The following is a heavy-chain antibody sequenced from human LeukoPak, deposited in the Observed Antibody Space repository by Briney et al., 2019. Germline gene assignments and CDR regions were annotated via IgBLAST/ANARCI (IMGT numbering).Heavy chain of an antibody. V-gene: IGHV3-48*04. Sequence: PGGSLRLSCASSGFTFTSYSMNWVRQAPGKGLEWVSYISSSSSTIYYADSVKGRFTIFRDNAKNSLYLQMNSLRAEDTAVYYCARDRGIGVTPSYFDYWGQGTLVTVSS. CDR3: ARDRGIGVTPSYFDY. J-gene: IGHJ4*02. D-gene: IGHD4-23*01. CDR1: GFTFTSYS. CDR2: ISSSSSTI.